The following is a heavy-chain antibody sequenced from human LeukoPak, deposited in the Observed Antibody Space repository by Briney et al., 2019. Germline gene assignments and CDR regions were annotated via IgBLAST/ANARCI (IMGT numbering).Heavy chain of an antibody. CDR2: MNPNSGNT. V-gene: IGHV1-8*01. J-gene: IGHJ4*02. Sequence: GASLKVSCKASGYTFTSYDINWVRQTTGQGLEWMEWMNPNSGNTGYAQKFQGRVTMTRNTSISTAYMELSSLRSEDTAVYYCARVWIAARQNYFDYWGQGTLVTVSS. D-gene: IGHD6-6*01. CDR1: GYTFTSYD. CDR3: ARVWIAARQNYFDY.